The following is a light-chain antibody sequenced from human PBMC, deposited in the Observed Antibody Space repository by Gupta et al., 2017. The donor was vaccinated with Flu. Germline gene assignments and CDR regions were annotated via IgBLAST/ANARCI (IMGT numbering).Light chain of an antibody. CDR3: AAWDDSRSAWV. CDR1: SSNIGSNY. Sequence: SVLTQPPSASGTPGQRVTISCSGSSSNIGSNYVYWYQQLPGMAPKLLIYRNNQRPSGVPDRFSGSKSGTSASLAISGLRAEDEADYYCAAWDDSRSAWVFGGGTKLTVL. J-gene: IGLJ3*02. V-gene: IGLV1-47*01. CDR2: RNN.